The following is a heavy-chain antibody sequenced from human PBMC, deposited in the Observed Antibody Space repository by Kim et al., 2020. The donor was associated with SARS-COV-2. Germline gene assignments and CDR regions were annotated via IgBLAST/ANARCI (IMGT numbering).Heavy chain of an antibody. J-gene: IGHJ3*02. CDR3: ARSHIVVVTAILGGLGFDI. D-gene: IGHD2-21*02. V-gene: IGHV1-69*13. Sequence: SVKVSCKASGGTFSSYAISWVRQAPGQGLEWMGGIIPIFGTANYAQKFQGRVTITADESTSTAYMELSSLRSEDTAVYYCARSHIVVVTAILGGLGFDIWGQGTMVTVSS. CDR2: IIPIFGTA. CDR1: GGTFSSYA.